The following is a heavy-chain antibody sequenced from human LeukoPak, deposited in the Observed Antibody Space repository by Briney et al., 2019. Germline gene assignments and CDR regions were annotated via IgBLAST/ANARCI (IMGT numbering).Heavy chain of an antibody. Sequence: SETLSLTCTVSGGSISSYYWSWIRQPPGKGLEWIGYIYYSGSTNYNPSLKSRVTISVDTSKNQFPLKLSSVTAADTAVYYCASIPPLYGSGSYSSDYWGQGTLVTVSS. D-gene: IGHD3-10*01. J-gene: IGHJ4*02. CDR3: ASIPPLYGSGSYSSDY. V-gene: IGHV4-59*01. CDR1: GGSISSYY. CDR2: IYYSGST.